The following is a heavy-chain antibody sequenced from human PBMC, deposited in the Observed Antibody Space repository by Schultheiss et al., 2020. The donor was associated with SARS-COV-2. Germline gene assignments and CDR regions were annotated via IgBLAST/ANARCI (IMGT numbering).Heavy chain of an antibody. CDR3: GLRSVAPSRNFDF. D-gene: IGHD6-6*01. CDR2: IYYSGST. V-gene: IGHV4-30-4*08. CDR1: GGSISSGGYY. Sequence: SETLSLTCTVSGGSISSGGYYWSWIRQHPGKGLEWIGYIYYSGSTYYNPSLKSRVTISVDTSKNQFSLKLSSVTAADTAVYYCGLRSVAPSRNFDFWGQGTLVTVSS. J-gene: IGHJ4*02.